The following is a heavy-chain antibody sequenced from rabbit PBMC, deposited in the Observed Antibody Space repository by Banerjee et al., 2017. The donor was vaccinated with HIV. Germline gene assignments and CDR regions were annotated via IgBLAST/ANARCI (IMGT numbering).Heavy chain of an antibody. CDR2: VDASSSGTA. Sequence: QSLEESGGDLVKPGASLTLTCTASGFTTSSYWMCWVRQAPGKGLEWVACVDASSSGTAYYANWAKGRFTISKTSSTTVTLQMTSLTAADTATYFCARGTYIVYYNFWGPGTLVTVS. J-gene: IGHJ4*01. CDR1: GFTTSSYW. D-gene: IGHD7-1*01. V-gene: IGHV1S40*01. CDR3: ARGTYIVYYNF.